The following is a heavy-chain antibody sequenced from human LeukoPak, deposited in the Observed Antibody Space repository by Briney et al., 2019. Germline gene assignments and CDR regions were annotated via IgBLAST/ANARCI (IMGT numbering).Heavy chain of an antibody. V-gene: IGHV3-53*01. D-gene: IGHD6-19*01. Sequence: PGGSLRLSCAASGFTVSSNYMNWVRQAPGKGLEWVSVIYSGGSTYYADSVKGRFTISRDNAKNSLSLQMDSLRADDTAVYYCARSSDWAFDIWGQGTMVTVS. CDR3: ARSSDWAFDI. CDR1: GFTVSSNY. J-gene: IGHJ3*02. CDR2: IYSGGST.